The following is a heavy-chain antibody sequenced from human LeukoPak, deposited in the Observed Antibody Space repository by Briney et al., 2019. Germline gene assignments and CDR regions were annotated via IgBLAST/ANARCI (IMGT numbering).Heavy chain of an antibody. J-gene: IGHJ3*02. CDR3: ARPGGIAAAGAWMDAFDI. Sequence: GESLKISCKGSGYTFTNHWIGWVRQMPEKGLEWMGIIYPGDSDTRYSPSFQGQVTISADMSISTAYLQWSSLKASDTAMYYCARPGGIAAAGAWMDAFDIWGQGTMVTVSS. CDR2: IYPGDSDT. D-gene: IGHD6-13*01. V-gene: IGHV5-51*01. CDR1: GYTFTNHW.